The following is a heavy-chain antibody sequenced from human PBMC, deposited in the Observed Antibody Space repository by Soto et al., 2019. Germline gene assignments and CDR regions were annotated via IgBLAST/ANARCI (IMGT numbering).Heavy chain of an antibody. CDR1: GFTFDDYA. CDR2: ISWNSGSI. J-gene: IGHJ3*02. V-gene: IGHV3-9*01. Sequence: GGSLRLSCAASGFTFDDYAMHWVRQAPGKGLEWVSGISWNSGSIGYADSVKGRFTISRDNAKNSLYLQMNSLRAEDTALYYCAKAAPGDAFDIWGQGTMVTVSS. CDR3: AKAAPGDAFDI.